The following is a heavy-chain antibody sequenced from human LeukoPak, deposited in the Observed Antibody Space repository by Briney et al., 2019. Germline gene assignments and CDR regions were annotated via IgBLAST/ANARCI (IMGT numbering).Heavy chain of an antibody. Sequence: TLSLTCAVSGVSISSDGYSWNWIRQPPGKGLEWIGYIHHSGSTYYNPSLKSRVTISVDRSKNQFSLKLSSVTAADTAVYYCARSHYDSSGSPIFGLGVDYWGQGTLVTVSS. CDR3: ARSHYDSSGSPIFGLGVDY. CDR1: GVSISSDGYS. V-gene: IGHV4-30-2*01. J-gene: IGHJ4*02. CDR2: IHHSGST. D-gene: IGHD3-22*01.